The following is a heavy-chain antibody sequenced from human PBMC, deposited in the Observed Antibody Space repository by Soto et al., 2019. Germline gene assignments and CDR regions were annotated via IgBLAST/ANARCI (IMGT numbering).Heavy chain of an antibody. V-gene: IGHV3-43D*04. J-gene: IGHJ6*02. CDR3: AAAFKIYDLYSSYGMDV. Sequence: GRSLRLSCAAFEFKFVDYAMHWVRKATGKGLEWISVISWDGVTTYYADSLKGRFTISRDNSKNSLYLQMNSLTTDDTALYYCAAAFKIYDLYSSYGMDVWGQGTTVTVSS. CDR2: ISWDGVTT. CDR1: EFKFVDYA. D-gene: IGHD2-21*02.